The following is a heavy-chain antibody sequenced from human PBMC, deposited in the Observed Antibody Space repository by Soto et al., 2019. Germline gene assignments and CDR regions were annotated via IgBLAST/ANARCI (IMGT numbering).Heavy chain of an antibody. CDR1: GGTFSSYA. CDR2: IIPIFGTA. Sequence: ASVKVSCKASGGTFSSYAISWVRQAPGQGLEWMGGIIPIFGTANYAQKFQGRVTITADESTSTAYMELSSLRSEDTAVYYCARGQLRYFDWLTTQFDYWGQGTLVTVSS. J-gene: IGHJ4*02. D-gene: IGHD3-9*01. CDR3: ARGQLRYFDWLTTQFDY. V-gene: IGHV1-69*13.